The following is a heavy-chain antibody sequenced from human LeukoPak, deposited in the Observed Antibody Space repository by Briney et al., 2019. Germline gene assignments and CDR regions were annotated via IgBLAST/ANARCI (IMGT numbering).Heavy chain of an antibody. V-gene: IGHV1-2*06. D-gene: IGHD3-16*02. CDR3: ARDNREFDYTWGSYRYRSWDY. J-gene: IGHJ4*02. Sequence: ASVKVSCKASGYTFTRYYMHWVRQAPGQGLEWMGRIHPNSGGTDYAQKFQGRVTLTRDTSINTAYMALSGLRSDDTAVYYCARDNREFDYTWGSYRYRSWDYWGQGTLVTVSS. CDR2: IHPNSGGT. CDR1: GYTFTRYY.